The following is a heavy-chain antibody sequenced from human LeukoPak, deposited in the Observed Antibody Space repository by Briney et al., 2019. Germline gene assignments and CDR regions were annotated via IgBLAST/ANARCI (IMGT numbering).Heavy chain of an antibody. Sequence: GESLRLFCAVSGFTFNNYAMSWVRQAPGKGREWVSAISKSGDHTYYAASAKGRFTIYRDNSKNTQYLQMNSLRAEDTAVYYCATSWGPDTSAFRWGRDGMDVWGQGTTVIVS. V-gene: IGHV3-23*01. CDR2: ISKSGDHT. CDR1: GFTFNNYA. J-gene: IGHJ6*02. CDR3: ATSWGPDTSAFRWGRDGMDV. D-gene: IGHD3-16*01.